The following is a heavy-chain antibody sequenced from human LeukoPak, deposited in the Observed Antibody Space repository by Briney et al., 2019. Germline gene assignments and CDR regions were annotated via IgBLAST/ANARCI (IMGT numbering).Heavy chain of an antibody. CDR2: INYNGIT. J-gene: IGHJ5*02. D-gene: IGHD5-18*01. V-gene: IGHV4-59*08. CDR1: GVSISDYY. Sequence: PSETLSLTCIVSGVSISDYYWSWIRQPPGKGLEWIGFINYNGITNYNPSLKSRVTIPVDTSKSQFSLKLSSVTAADTAVYYCARRSYSPLQSDWFDPWGQGTLVTVSS. CDR3: ARRSYSPLQSDWFDP.